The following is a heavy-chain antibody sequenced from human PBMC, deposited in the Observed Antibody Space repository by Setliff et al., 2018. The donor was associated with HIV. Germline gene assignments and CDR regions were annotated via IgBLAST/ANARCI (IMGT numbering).Heavy chain of an antibody. J-gene: IGHJ4*02. CDR1: GCSISSSSDY. Sequence: SETLSLTCSVSGCSISSSSDYWGWIRQPPGKGLEWIGSFYSSGSTYYNPSLKSRVTISIDTSKNQFTLKFSSVPAADTAVYYCARTLRAAALGYFDYWGQGTPVTISS. CDR2: FYSSGST. D-gene: IGHD7-27*01. V-gene: IGHV4-39*06. CDR3: ARTLRAAALGYFDY.